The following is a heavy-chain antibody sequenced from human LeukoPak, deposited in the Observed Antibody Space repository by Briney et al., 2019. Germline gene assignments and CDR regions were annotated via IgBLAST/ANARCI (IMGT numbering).Heavy chain of an antibody. CDR2: ISSSSSYI. D-gene: IGHD2-2*01. V-gene: IGHV3-21*01. CDR3: AKDFCSSTSCYLGYYYMDV. J-gene: IGHJ6*03. CDR1: GFTFSSYS. Sequence: PGGSLRLSCAASGFTFSSYSINWVRQAPGKGLEWVSSISSSSSYIYYADSVKGRFTISRDNSKNTLYLQMNSLRAEDTAVYYCAKDFCSSTSCYLGYYYMDVWGKGTTVTISS.